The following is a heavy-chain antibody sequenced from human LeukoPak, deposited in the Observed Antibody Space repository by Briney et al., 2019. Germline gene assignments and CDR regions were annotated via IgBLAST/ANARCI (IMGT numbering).Heavy chain of an antibody. V-gene: IGHV3-48*03. CDR3: ARDGYGSSGYYYDVWYFDY. CDR2: ISSSGSTI. D-gene: IGHD3-22*01. J-gene: IGHJ4*02. Sequence: PGGSLRLSXAASGFTFSSYEMNWVRQAPGKGVEWVSYISSSGSTIYYADSVKGRFTISRDNAKNSLYLQMNSLRAEDTAVYYCARDGYGSSGYYYDVWYFDYWGQGTLVTVSS. CDR1: GFTFSSYE.